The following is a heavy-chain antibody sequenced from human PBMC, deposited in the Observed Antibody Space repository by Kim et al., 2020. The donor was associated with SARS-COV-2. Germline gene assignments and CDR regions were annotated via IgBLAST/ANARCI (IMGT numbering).Heavy chain of an antibody. CDR2: GSS. J-gene: IGHJ4*02. CDR3: ARDSGYDSY. D-gene: IGHD5-12*01. Sequence: GSSNYNPSLKSRVTISVDTSRNQFSLKLSSVTAADTAVYYCARDSGYDSYWGQGTLVTVSS. V-gene: IGHV4-59*01.